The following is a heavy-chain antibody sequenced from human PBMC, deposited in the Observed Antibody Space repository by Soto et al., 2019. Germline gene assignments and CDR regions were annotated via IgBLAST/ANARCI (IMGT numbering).Heavy chain of an antibody. CDR2: INHSGST. Sequence: PSGTLSLTCAVYGGSFSGYYWTWIRQPPGTGLEWIGEINHSGSTNYNPSLKSRVTISVDTSKNQFSLKLTSVTAADTAVYYCARSVTTVTSFDYWGQGTLVTVSS. D-gene: IGHD4-17*01. CDR3: ARSVTTVTSFDY. CDR1: GGSFSGYY. J-gene: IGHJ4*02. V-gene: IGHV4-34*01.